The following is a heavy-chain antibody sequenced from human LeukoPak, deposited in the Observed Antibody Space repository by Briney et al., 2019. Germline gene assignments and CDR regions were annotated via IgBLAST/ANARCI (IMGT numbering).Heavy chain of an antibody. CDR1: GFTLSSNY. CDR3: ATAVPSGIAVAVYYYYMDV. J-gene: IGHJ6*03. V-gene: IGHV3-66*03. Sequence: GGSLTLSCAASGFTLSSNYMSWVRQAPGKGLEWVSVIYSCGSTYYADSEKGRFTITRDNSTNKLYLQMNSLRAAAAAVYYCATAVPSGIAVAVYYYYMDVWGKGTTVTVSS. D-gene: IGHD6-19*01. CDR2: IYSCGST.